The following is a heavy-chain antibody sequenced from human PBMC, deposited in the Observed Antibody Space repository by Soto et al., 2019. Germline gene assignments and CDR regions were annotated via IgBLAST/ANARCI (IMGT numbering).Heavy chain of an antibody. CDR3: TRGPRSTSTGTGAF. CDR1: AFSLTSCS. V-gene: IGHV3-74*01. CDR2: INDDGIST. Sequence: GGSLRLSCVTSAFSLTSCSMSWVRQVPGKGPEWVSRINDDGISTNYADSVKGRFTISRDNAKNTLYLQMNALRVEDTAVYYCTRGPRSTSTGTGAFWGQGTLVTVSS. D-gene: IGHD1-1*01. J-gene: IGHJ4*02.